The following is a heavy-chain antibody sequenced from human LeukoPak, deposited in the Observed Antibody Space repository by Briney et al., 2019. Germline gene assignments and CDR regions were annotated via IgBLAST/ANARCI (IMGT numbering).Heavy chain of an antibody. J-gene: IGHJ2*01. CDR1: GFTVSSNY. D-gene: IGHD2-8*01. Sequence: GGSLRLSCAASGFTVSSNYMSWVRQAPGKGLEWVSSISSSSSYIYYADSVKGRFTISRDNAKNSLYLQMNSLRAEDTAVYYCARGGYCTNGVCPSYWYFDLWGRGTLVTVSS. CDR2: ISSSSSYI. CDR3: ARGGYCTNGVCPSYWYFDL. V-gene: IGHV3-21*01.